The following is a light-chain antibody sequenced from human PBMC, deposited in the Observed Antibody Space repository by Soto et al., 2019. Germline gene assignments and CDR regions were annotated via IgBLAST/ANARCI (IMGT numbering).Light chain of an antibody. Sequence: EIVLTQSPCSLSLSPRERATLSCRASQSVSSSYLAWYQQKPGQAPRLLIYGASSRATGIPDRFSGGGSGTDFTLTISRLEPEDFAVYYCQQFSSYPLTFGGGTKVDIK. CDR1: QSVSSSY. J-gene: IGKJ4*01. V-gene: IGKV3-20*01. CDR3: QQFSSYPLT. CDR2: GAS.